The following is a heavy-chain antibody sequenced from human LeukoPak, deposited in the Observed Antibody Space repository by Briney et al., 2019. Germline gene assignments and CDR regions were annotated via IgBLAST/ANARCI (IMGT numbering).Heavy chain of an antibody. CDR3: AREARTLQLERLYYFDY. CDR2: ISYDGSNK. V-gene: IGHV3-30-3*01. CDR1: GFTFSSYA. Sequence: GGSLRLSCAASGFTFSSYAMHWVRQAPGKGLEWVAVISYDGSNKYYADSVKGRFTISRDNSKNTLYLQTNSLRAEDTAVYYCAREARTLQLERLYYFDYWGQGTLVTVSS. D-gene: IGHD1-1*01. J-gene: IGHJ4*02.